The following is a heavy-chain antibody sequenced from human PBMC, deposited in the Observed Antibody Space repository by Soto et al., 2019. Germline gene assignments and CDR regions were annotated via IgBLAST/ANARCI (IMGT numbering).Heavy chain of an antibody. CDR2: ISGNGGST. V-gene: IGHV3-64*01. CDR1: GFTFSSYA. CDR3: ARRGYGLYFDY. J-gene: IGHJ4*02. Sequence: EVQLVESGGGLVQPGGSLRLSCAASGFTFSSYAMHWVRQAPGKGLEYVSAISGNGGSTYSATSVKGRFTISRENSKNTLYLQMGSLRAEDMAVYYCARRGYGLYFDYWGQGTLVTVSS. D-gene: IGHD3-10*01.